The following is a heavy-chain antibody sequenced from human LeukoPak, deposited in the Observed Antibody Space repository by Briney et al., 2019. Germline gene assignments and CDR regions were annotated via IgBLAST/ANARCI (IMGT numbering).Heavy chain of an antibody. Sequence: SETLSLTCTVSGGSISSSSYYWGWIRQPPGKGLEWIGSIYYSGSTYYNPSLKSRVTISVDTSKNQFSLKLSSVTAADTAVYYCARGGVVGADIDYWGQGTLVTVSS. CDR1: GGSISSSSYY. D-gene: IGHD2-15*01. J-gene: IGHJ4*02. CDR2: IYYSGST. CDR3: ARGGVVGADIDY. V-gene: IGHV4-39*07.